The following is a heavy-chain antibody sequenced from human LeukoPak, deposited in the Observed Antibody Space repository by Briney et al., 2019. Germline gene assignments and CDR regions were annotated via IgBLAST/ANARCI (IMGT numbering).Heavy chain of an antibody. CDR1: GGSISSSSYY. V-gene: IGHV4-39*01. Sequence: PSETLSLTCTVSGGSISSSSYYWGWIRQPPGKGLEWIGSIYYSGSTYYNPSLKSRVTISVDPSKNQFSLRLTSVTAADTAVYYCARQTGSGLFILPGGQGTLVTVSS. D-gene: IGHD3/OR15-3a*01. CDR3: ARQTGSGLFILP. J-gene: IGHJ4*02. CDR2: IYYSGST.